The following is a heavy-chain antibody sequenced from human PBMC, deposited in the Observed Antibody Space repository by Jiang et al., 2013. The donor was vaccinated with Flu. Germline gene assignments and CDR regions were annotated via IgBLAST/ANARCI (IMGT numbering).Heavy chain of an antibody. D-gene: IGHD2-21*02. CDR1: GGSFSGYY. CDR3: ARWGRNVAYCGGDCYSDWYFDL. J-gene: IGHJ2*01. V-gene: IGHV4-34*01. Sequence: TLSLTCAVYGGSFSGYYWSWIRQPQGRGWSGLGKSIIVESTNYNPSLKSRVTISVDTSKNQFSLKLSSVTAADTAVYYCARWGRNVAYCGGDCYSDWYFDLWGRGTLVTVSS. CDR2: SIIVEST.